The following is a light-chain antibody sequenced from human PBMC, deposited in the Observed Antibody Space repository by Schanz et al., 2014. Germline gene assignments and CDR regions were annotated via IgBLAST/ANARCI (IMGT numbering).Light chain of an antibody. CDR3: QQCYGAPLT. CDR1: QSVSSSF. J-gene: IGKJ4*01. CDR2: GAS. Sequence: EAVLTQSPGTLSLSPGERATLSCRASQSVSSSFLAWYQQKPGQAPRLLIYGASTRPTGIPARFSGSGSGTEFTLTISSLQAEDVAIYYCQQCYGAPLTFGGGTKVDIK. V-gene: IGKV3-20*01.